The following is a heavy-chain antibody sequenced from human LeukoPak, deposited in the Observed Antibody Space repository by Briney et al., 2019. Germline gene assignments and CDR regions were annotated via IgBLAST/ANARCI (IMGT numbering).Heavy chain of an antibody. Sequence: SVKVSCKASGGTFSSYAISWVRQAPGQGLEWMGGIIPIFGTANYTQKFQGRVTTTADESTSTAYMELSSLRSEDTAVYYCARDATGGSCDYWGQGTLVTVSS. CDR2: IIPIFGTA. CDR1: GGTFSSYA. J-gene: IGHJ4*02. D-gene: IGHD2-8*02. V-gene: IGHV1-69*13. CDR3: ARDATGGSCDY.